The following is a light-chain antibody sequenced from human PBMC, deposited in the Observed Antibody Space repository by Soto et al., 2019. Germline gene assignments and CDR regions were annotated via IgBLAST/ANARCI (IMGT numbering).Light chain of an antibody. V-gene: IGKV3-15*01. J-gene: IGKJ5*01. CDR1: QSVSSN. CDR3: QQAKSFPIT. CDR2: GAS. Sequence: EIVMTQSPATLSVSPGERATLSCRASQSVSSNLAWYQQKPGQAPRLLIYGASTRATGIPARFSGSGSGTEFTLTISGLQPEDSLTYYCQQAKSFPITFGQGTRLEIK.